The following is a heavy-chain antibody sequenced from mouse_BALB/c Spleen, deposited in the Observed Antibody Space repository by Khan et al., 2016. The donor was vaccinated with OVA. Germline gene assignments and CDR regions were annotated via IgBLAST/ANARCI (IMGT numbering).Heavy chain of an antibody. V-gene: IGHV2-6-1*01. CDR1: GFSLTNYG. D-gene: IGHD2-10*01. CDR2: ILSDGST. CDR3: ARQPYYHYNIMDY. Sequence: VQLLETGPGLVAPSQSLSITCTISGFSLTNYGVHWVRQPPGKGLEWLVVILSDGSTTYNSALKSRLIISKDNSKSQVFLKMNSLQADDTAVYFCARQPYYHYNIMDYWGQGTSVTVSS. J-gene: IGHJ4*01.